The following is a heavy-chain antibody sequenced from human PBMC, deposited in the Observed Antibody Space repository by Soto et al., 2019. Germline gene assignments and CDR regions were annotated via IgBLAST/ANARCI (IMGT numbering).Heavy chain of an antibody. J-gene: IGHJ4*02. CDR1: GFTFSSYF. Sequence: EVQLVESGGGLVKPGGSLRLSCAASGFTFSSYFMNWVRQAPGEGLEWVSSISTSSSYIYYADSVKGRLTISRDNAKNSLYLQMNSLRAADTAVYYCARAATLWFGGSDYWGQGTLVTVSS. CDR3: ARAATLWFGGSDY. V-gene: IGHV3-21*01. CDR2: ISTSSSYI. D-gene: IGHD3-10*01.